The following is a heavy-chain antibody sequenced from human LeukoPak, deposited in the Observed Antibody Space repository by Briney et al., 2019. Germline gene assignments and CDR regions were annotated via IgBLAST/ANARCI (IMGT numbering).Heavy chain of an antibody. D-gene: IGHD4-17*01. CDR2: ISAYNDNT. V-gene: IGHV1-18*01. CDR1: GYTFTSYG. CDR3: ARDGKVTTLLGCMDV. J-gene: IGHJ6*02. Sequence: ASVTVSFTASGYTFTSYGISWVRQAPGQGLEWVGWISAYNDNTNYTQKLQGRVTMTTDTSTSTAYMEPRSLRSDHTAVYYCARDGKVTTLLGCMDVWGPGTTVTVSS.